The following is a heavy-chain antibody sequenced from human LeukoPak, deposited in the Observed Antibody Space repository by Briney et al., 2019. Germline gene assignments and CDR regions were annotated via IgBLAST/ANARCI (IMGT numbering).Heavy chain of an antibody. CDR1: GFIFSSYS. J-gene: IGHJ4*02. Sequence: PGGSLRLSCAASGFIFSSYSMSWVRQAPGKGLEWVSVITGSGGNTYYADSVKGRFTISRDNSKNTLYLQMNSLRAEDAAIYYCAKDRIWSGYSKYYFDCWGQGTLVTVSS. D-gene: IGHD3-3*01. CDR2: ITGSGGNT. V-gene: IGHV3-23*01. CDR3: AKDRIWSGYSKYYFDC.